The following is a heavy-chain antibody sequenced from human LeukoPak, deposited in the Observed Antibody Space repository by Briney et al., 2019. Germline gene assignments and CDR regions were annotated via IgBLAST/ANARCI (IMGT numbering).Heavy chain of an antibody. CDR1: GFTFSSYA. J-gene: IGHJ4*02. Sequence: GGSLTLSCAASGFTFSSYAMSWVRQAPGKGLEWVSAISGNGGRTYYADSVKGRFTISRDNSKNTLYLQMNSLTAEDTAVYYCAKDSITIFGVVIGPNDYWGQGTLVTDSS. CDR2: ISGNGGRT. D-gene: IGHD3-3*01. CDR3: AKDSITIFGVVIGPNDY. V-gene: IGHV3-23*01.